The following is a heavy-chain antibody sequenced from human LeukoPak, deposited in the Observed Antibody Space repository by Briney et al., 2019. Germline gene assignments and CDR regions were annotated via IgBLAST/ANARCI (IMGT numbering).Heavy chain of an antibody. CDR3: ARGSGYEYYFDY. D-gene: IGHD5-12*01. J-gene: IGHJ4*02. Sequence: GGSLRLSCAASGFTFSSYAMSWVRQAPGKGLEWVSIISGSGGSTYYADSVKGRFTISRDNSKNSLYLQMNSLRAEDTAVYYCARGSGYEYYFDYWGQGTLVTVSS. CDR2: ISGSGGST. CDR1: GFTFSSYA. V-gene: IGHV3-23*01.